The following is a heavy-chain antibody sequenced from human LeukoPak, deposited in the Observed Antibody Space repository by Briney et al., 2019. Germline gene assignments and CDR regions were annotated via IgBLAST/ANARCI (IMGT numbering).Heavy chain of an antibody. D-gene: IGHD6-6*01. CDR3: AKVSSSSGNYYYYSMDV. J-gene: IGHJ6*03. V-gene: IGHV3-23*01. CDR1: GFTFSSYA. Sequence: PGGSLRLSCAASGFTFSSYAMTWVRQAPGKGLEWVSAITATGRATNNADSVKGRFTISRDNSENTLFLQMYSLRAEDTAVYFCAKVSSSSGNYYYYSMDVWGKGTTVTVSS. CDR2: ITATGRAT.